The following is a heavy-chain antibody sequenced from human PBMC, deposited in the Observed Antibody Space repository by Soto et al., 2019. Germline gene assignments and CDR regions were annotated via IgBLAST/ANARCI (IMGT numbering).Heavy chain of an antibody. V-gene: IGHV2-26*01. CDR1: GFSLTTARMG. J-gene: IGHJ4*02. D-gene: IGHD3-10*01. Sequence: QVTLKESGPLLVRPTETLTLTCTVSGFSLTTARMGLTWIRQPPGKALEWLAHSFSNDEKSYRTSLKSRLTISKDTSRTQVVLTMTNMDPVDTGTYYCARVRSNYYGSGTYYFDYWGQGTLVTVSS. CDR2: SFSNDEK. CDR3: ARVRSNYYGSGTYYFDY.